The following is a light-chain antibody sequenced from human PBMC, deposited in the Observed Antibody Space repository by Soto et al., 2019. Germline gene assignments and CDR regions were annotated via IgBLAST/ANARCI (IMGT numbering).Light chain of an antibody. CDR3: QQYSTYTPRM. CDR2: KAS. CDR1: QSISIW. J-gene: IGKJ1*01. Sequence: IQLTQSPSSLSASVGDSVTITCRASQSISIWLAWYQQKPGKAPKILIYKASSLESGVPSRFSGSGSGTEFTLTISSLQPDDFATYYCQQYSTYTPRMFGQGTKVDI. V-gene: IGKV1-5*03.